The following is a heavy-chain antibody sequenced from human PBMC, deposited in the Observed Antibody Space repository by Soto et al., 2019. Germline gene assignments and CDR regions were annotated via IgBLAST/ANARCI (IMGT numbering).Heavy chain of an antibody. Sequence: GGSLRLSCAASGFTFSSYGMHWVRQAPGKGLEWVAVISYDGSNKYYADSVKGRFTISRDNSKNTLYLQMNSLRAEDTAVYYCARVAGSSSFPNYYYYYGMDVWGQGTTVTVSS. CDR3: ARVAGSSSFPNYYYYYGMDV. V-gene: IGHV3-30*03. J-gene: IGHJ6*02. D-gene: IGHD6-6*01. CDR1: GFTFSSYG. CDR2: ISYDGSNK.